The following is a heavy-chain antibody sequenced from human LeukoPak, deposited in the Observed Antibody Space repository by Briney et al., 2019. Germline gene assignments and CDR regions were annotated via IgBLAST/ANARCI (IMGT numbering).Heavy chain of an antibody. CDR1: GFTFSSYE. D-gene: IGHD3-3*01. Sequence: SGGSLRLSCAASGFTFSSYEMNWVRQAPGKGLEWVSYISSSCSTIYYADSVKGRFTISRDNAKNSLYLQMNSLRAEDTAVYYCARGDFWSGYYYCGYWGQGTLVTVSS. CDR3: ARGDFWSGYYYCGY. V-gene: IGHV3-48*03. J-gene: IGHJ4*02. CDR2: ISSSCSTI.